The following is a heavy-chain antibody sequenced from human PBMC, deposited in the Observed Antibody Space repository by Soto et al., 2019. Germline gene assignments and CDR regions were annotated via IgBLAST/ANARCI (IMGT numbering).Heavy chain of an antibody. CDR1: GFTFSSYD. CDR2: IGTAGDT. Sequence: GGSLRLSCAASGFTFSSYDMHWVRQATGKGLEWVSAIGTAGDTYYPGSVKGRFTISRENAKNSLYLQMNSLRAEDTAVYYCARDQLYYNDISGRPLNAFDVWGQGTMVTVSS. CDR3: ARDQLYYNDISGRPLNAFDV. J-gene: IGHJ3*01. D-gene: IGHD3-22*01. V-gene: IGHV3-13*04.